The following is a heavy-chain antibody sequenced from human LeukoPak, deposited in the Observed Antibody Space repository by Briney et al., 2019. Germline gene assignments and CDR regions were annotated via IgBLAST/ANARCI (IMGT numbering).Heavy chain of an antibody. Sequence: GGSLRLSCAASRFTFSSYGMHWVRQAPGKGLEWVAFIRYDGSNKYYADSVKGRFTISRDNSKNTLHLQMNSLRAEDTAVYYCAREGPDYAGNSRAFDYWGQGILVTVSS. CDR2: IRYDGSNK. CDR3: AREGPDYAGNSRAFDY. CDR1: RFTFSSYG. V-gene: IGHV3-30*02. J-gene: IGHJ4*02. D-gene: IGHD4-23*01.